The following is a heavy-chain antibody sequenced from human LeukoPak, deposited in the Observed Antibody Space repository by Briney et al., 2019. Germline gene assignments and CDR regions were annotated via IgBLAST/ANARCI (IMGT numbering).Heavy chain of an antibody. D-gene: IGHD6-13*01. CDR2: INGGGDIT. J-gene: IGHJ4*02. Sequence: GGSLKLSCEGSRYSFDSYAMTSVRQAPGKGLKWVSSINGGGDITYYAESVKGRFTVSRDNSRNTLFLQMNSMRAEDTAVFYCAKRYGDSTGWFFDFWGQGSLVTVSS. CDR3: AKRYGDSTGWFFDF. V-gene: IGHV3-23*01. CDR1: RYSFDSYA.